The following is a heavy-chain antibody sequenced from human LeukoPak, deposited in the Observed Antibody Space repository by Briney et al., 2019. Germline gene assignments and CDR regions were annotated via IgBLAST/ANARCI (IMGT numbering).Heavy chain of an antibody. J-gene: IGHJ4*02. Sequence: PGGSLRLSCAASGFTFSDYYMSWVRQAPGKGLEWVSYISSTSTYTNYADSVKGRFTISRDNAKNSLYLQMNSLRAEDTAVYYCANEFCSGGSCNLDYWGQGTLVTVSS. CDR1: GFTFSDYY. CDR2: ISSTSTYT. CDR3: ANEFCSGGSCNLDY. D-gene: IGHD2-15*01. V-gene: IGHV3-11*03.